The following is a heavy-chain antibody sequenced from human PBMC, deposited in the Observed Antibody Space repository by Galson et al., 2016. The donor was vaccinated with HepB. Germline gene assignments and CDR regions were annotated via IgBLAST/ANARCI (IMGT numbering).Heavy chain of an antibody. J-gene: IGHJ5*01. V-gene: IGHV1-3*01. CDR3: AREEDGGFDS. Sequence: SVKVSCKASGNTFSSYAVHWVRQAPGQRLEWMGWINGDNGNTKYSQKFQGRVTMTRDTSASTAYMELSSLRYEDTAVYYCAREEDGGFDSWGQGTMVTVSS. CDR2: INGDNGNT. CDR1: GNTFSSYA. D-gene: IGHD3-16*01.